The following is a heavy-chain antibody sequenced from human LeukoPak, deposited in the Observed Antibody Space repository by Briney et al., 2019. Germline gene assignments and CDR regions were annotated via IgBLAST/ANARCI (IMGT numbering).Heavy chain of an antibody. CDR2: INPNSGGT. Sequence: GASVKVSCKASGYTFTGYYMHWVRQAPGQGLEWMGWINPNSGGTNYAQKFQGRVTMTRDTSISTAYMELSRLRSDDTAVYYCASDRERITIFGVVIINNWFDPWGQGTLVTVSS. D-gene: IGHD3-3*01. CDR3: ASDRERITIFGVVIINNWFDP. CDR1: GYTFTGYY. V-gene: IGHV1-2*02. J-gene: IGHJ5*02.